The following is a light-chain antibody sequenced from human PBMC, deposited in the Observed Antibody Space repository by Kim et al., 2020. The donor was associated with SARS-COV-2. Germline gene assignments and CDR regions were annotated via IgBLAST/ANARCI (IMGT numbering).Light chain of an antibody. CDR3: QQSDNLPLT. CDR2: DAS. Sequence: GDRATITDQASQDISNYLNWYQQKPGKAPKLRINDASNLETGVPSGFRGSGSGTNFTFTISSRQPEDIATYYCQQSDNLPLTFGGGTKVDIK. CDR1: QDISNY. V-gene: IGKV1-33*01. J-gene: IGKJ4*01.